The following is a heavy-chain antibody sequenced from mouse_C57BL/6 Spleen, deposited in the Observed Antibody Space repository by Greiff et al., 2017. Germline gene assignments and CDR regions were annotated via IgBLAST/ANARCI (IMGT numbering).Heavy chain of an antibody. CDR2: IDPSDSYT. V-gene: IGHV1-69*01. CDR1: GYTFTSYW. CDR3: ARGDYAWFAY. Sequence: QVQLQQPGAELVMPGASVKLSCTASGYTFTSYWMHWVKQRPGQGLEWIGEIDPSDSYTNYNQKFKGKSTLTVDKSSSTAYMQRSSLTSEDSAVYYCARGDYAWFAYGGQGTLVTVSA. J-gene: IGHJ3*01. D-gene: IGHD2-4*01.